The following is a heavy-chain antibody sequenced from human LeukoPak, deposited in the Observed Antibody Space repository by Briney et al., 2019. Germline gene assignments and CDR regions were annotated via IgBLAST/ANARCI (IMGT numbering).Heavy chain of an antibody. Sequence: SGGSLRLSCAASGFTFSNAWMSWVRQAPGKGLEWVGRMRSKTDGGTIDYAAPVKGRFTISRDDSKNTPHLQVNSLKTEDTGVYYCTTLLLWFGFDYWGQGSLVTVSS. D-gene: IGHD3-10*01. V-gene: IGHV3-15*01. J-gene: IGHJ4*02. CDR1: GFTFSNAW. CDR2: MRSKTDGGTI. CDR3: TTLLLWFGFDY.